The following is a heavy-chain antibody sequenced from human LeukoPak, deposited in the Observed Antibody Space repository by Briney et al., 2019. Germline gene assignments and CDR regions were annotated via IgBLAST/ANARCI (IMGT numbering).Heavy chain of an antibody. Sequence: SETLSLTCAVYGGSFSNYYWSWIRQPPGKGLEWIGEIDHSGSTNYNPSLKSRLAISVDTSKKQFSLKLSSVTAADTAVYYCARAPVRVAAVGKYFDYWGQGTLVTVSS. CDR1: GGSFSNYY. CDR3: ARAPVRVAAVGKYFDY. V-gene: IGHV4-34*01. D-gene: IGHD6-13*01. CDR2: IDHSGST. J-gene: IGHJ4*02.